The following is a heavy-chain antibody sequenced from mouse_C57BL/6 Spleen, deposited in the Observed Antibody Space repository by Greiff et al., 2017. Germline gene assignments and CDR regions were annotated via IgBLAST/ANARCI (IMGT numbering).Heavy chain of an antibody. CDR2: IDPSDSYT. J-gene: IGHJ4*01. CDR3: ARGYYGSSYYAMDY. D-gene: IGHD1-1*01. Sequence: QVQLQQPGAELVMPGASVKLSCKASGYTFTSYWMHWVKQRPGQGLEWIGEIDPSDSYTNYNQKFKGKSTLTVDKSSSTAYMQLSSLTSEDSAVYYCARGYYGSSYYAMDYWGQGTSVTVSS. V-gene: IGHV1-69*01. CDR1: GYTFTSYW.